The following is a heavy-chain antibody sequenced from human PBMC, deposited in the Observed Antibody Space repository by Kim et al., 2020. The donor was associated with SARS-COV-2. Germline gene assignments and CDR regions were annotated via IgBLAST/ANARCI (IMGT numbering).Heavy chain of an antibody. CDR2: IASKTDGGTT. D-gene: IGHD3-16*01. J-gene: IGHJ4*02. CDR1: GFTFSNAW. CDR3: ATDRGGLTH. V-gene: IGHV3-15*04. Sequence: GGSLRLSCVASGFTFSNAWMSWVRQAPGKGLEWVGRIASKTDGGTTDYAAPVKGRFTISRDDSQSTLYLQMNSLKTEDTALYYCATDRGGLTHWGQGTLV.